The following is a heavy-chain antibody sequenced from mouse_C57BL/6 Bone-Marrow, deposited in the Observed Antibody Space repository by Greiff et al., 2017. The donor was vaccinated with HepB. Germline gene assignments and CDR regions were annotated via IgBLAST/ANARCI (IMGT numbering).Heavy chain of an antibody. Sequence: DVKLVESGEGLVKPGGSLKLSCAASGFTFSSYAMSWVRQTPEKRLEWVAYISSGGDYIYYADTVKGRFTISRDNARNTLYLQMSSLQSEDTAMYYCTREEIYYDYDDYAMDYWGQGTSVTGSS. V-gene: IGHV5-9-1*02. CDR1: GFTFSSYA. D-gene: IGHD2-4*01. CDR3: TREEIYYDYDDYAMDY. J-gene: IGHJ4*01. CDR2: ISSGGDYI.